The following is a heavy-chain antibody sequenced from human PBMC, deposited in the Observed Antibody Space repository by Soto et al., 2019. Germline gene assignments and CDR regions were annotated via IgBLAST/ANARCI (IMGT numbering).Heavy chain of an antibody. CDR3: AREPYDYIWGSYRYVDY. Sequence: PSETVSLTCTVSGGSISSGGYYWSWIRQHPGKGLEWIGYIYYSGSTYYNPSLKSRVTISVDTSKNQFSLKLSSVTAADTAVYYCAREPYDYIWGSYRYVDYWGQGTLVTVSS. J-gene: IGHJ4*02. D-gene: IGHD3-16*02. CDR2: IYYSGST. CDR1: GGSISSGGYY. V-gene: IGHV4-31*03.